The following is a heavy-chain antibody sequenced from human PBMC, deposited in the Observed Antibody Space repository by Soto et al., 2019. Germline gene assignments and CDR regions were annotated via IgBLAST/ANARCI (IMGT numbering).Heavy chain of an antibody. Sequence: QVHLVQSGAEVRMHGASVKVSCKASGYTFTDYFMHWVRQAPGQGLEWLGIINPRSGDTGYAQKFQGRVIMTTDTSTSKVYMELSGLTSEDTAIYYWARRECYNSDCFSNWFDPWGQGTLVTVSS. CDR2: INPRSGDT. V-gene: IGHV1-46*03. CDR3: ARRECYNSDCFSNWFDP. J-gene: IGHJ5*02. CDR1: GYTFTDYF. D-gene: IGHD6-25*01.